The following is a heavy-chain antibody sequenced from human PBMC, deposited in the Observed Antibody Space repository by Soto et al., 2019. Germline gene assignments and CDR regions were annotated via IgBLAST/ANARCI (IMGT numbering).Heavy chain of an antibody. CDR3: ASLSLQGHDCSGGSCYPTLYYYYGMDV. CDR2: IYYSGIT. Sequence: SETLSLTCTVSGGSISSSSYYWGWSRQPPGKGLEWIGSIYYSGITYYNPSLKSRVTISVDTSKNQFSLKLSSVTAADTAVYYCASLSLQGHDCSGGSCYPTLYYYYGMDVWGQGTTVTVSS. V-gene: IGHV4-39*01. J-gene: IGHJ6*02. D-gene: IGHD2-15*01. CDR1: GGSISSSSYY.